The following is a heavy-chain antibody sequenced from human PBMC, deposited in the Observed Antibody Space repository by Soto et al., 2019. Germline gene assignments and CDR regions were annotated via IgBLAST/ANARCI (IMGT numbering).Heavy chain of an antibody. Sequence: QVQLVQSGAEVRKPGASVTVSCRSSGDSFNDYYIHWVRQAPGQGLEWMGWINPNSGVTKYAQKFQGWVSMTRDTSIRTVYMQLSRLRSDDTAVYYCARESGGATATLDYYYFYMHVWGTGTTVTVSS. CDR1: GDSFNDYY. CDR2: INPNSGVT. D-gene: IGHD5-12*01. J-gene: IGHJ6*03. V-gene: IGHV1-2*04. CDR3: ARESGGATATLDYYYFYMHV.